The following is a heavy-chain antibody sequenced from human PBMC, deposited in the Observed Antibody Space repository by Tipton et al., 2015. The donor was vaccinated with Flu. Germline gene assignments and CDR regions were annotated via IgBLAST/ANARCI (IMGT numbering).Heavy chain of an antibody. Sequence: GLVKPSETLSLTCTVSGGSISSSSYYWGWIRQPPGKGLEWIGSIYYSGSTYYNPSLKSRVTISVDTSKNQFSLKLSSVTAADTAVYYWAKVRTYYYDSSGSYYFDYWGQGTLVTVSS. V-gene: IGHV4-39*07. CDR2: IYYSGST. J-gene: IGHJ4*02. D-gene: IGHD3-22*01. CDR1: GGSISSSSYY. CDR3: AKVRTYYYDSSGSYYFDY.